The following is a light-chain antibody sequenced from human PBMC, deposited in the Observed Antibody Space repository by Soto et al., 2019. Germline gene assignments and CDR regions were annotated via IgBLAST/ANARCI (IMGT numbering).Light chain of an antibody. CDR1: QSLGTY. Sequence: DIQMTQSPSSLSASVGDRVTITCRASQSLGTYLNWYQHKPGKAPKIIIYAASFLQPGVPSGFSGSGSGTEFTITISSLQPEDFATYYCQQSYSTPWTFGQGTKVEVK. CDR2: AAS. V-gene: IGKV1-39*01. CDR3: QQSYSTPWT. J-gene: IGKJ1*01.